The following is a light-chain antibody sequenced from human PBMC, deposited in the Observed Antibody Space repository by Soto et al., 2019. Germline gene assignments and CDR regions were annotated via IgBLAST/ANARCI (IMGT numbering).Light chain of an antibody. CDR1: QSVSSSY. V-gene: IGKV3-20*01. CDR2: GAS. Sequence: EIVLTQSPGTLYLSTGERATLSCRASQSVSSSYLAWYQQRPGQAPRLLIYGASGRATGIPDRFSGSGSGTDFTLTISRLEPEDFAVYYCQQYDSSPSFTFGPGTKVDIK. J-gene: IGKJ3*01. CDR3: QQYDSSPSFT.